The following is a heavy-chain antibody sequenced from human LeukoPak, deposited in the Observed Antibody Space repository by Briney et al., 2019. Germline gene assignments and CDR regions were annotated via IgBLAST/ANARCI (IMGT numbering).Heavy chain of an antibody. CDR1: GYTFTGYY. CDR3: ARVVVRDANNYKDY. V-gene: IGHV1-2*02. CDR2: VNPTSGGT. J-gene: IGHJ4*02. Sequence: ASVKVSCKASGYTFTGYYMHWVRQAPGQGLEWMGWVNPTSGGTNYAQKFQGRVTMTRDTSISTAYMELSRLRSDDTAVYYCARVVVRDANNYKDYWGQGTLVTVSS. D-gene: IGHD5-24*01.